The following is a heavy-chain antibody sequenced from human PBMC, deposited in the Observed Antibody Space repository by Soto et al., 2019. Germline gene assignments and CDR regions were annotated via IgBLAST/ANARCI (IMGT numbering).Heavy chain of an antibody. CDR3: ARVMDVVVPAAMPHYYGMDV. Sequence: ASVKVSCKASGGTFSSYAISWVRQAPGQGLEWMGGIIPIFGTANYAQKFQGRVTITADESTSTAYMELSSLRSEDTAVYYCARVMDVVVPAAMPHYYGMDVWGQGTTVTVSS. V-gene: IGHV1-69*13. CDR2: IIPIFGTA. CDR1: GGTFSSYA. D-gene: IGHD2-2*01. J-gene: IGHJ6*02.